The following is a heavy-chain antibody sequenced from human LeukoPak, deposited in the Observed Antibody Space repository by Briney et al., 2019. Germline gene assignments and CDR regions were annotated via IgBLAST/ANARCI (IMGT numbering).Heavy chain of an antibody. CDR3: AKGHIYDFWSGYYQVDDY. D-gene: IGHD3-3*01. J-gene: IGHJ4*02. V-gene: IGHV3-23*01. Sequence: GGSLRLSCAASGFTFSSYAMSWVRQAPGKGLEWVSAISGSGGSTYYADSVKGRFTISRDNSKNTLYLQMNSLRAEDTAVYYCAKGHIYDFWSGYYQVDDYWGQGTLVTVSS. CDR2: ISGSGGST. CDR1: GFTFSSYA.